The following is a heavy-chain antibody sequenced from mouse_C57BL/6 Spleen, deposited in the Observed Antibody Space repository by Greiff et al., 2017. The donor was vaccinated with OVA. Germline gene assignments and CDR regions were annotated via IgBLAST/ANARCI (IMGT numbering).Heavy chain of an antibody. CDR2: IYPGDGDT. V-gene: IGHV1-80*01. CDR1: GYAFSSYW. J-gene: IGHJ4*01. D-gene: IGHD2-4*01. CDR3: ARPPIYYDYDKDAMDY. Sequence: VQLQQSGAELVKPGASVKISCKASGYAFSSYWMNWVKQRPGKGLEWIGQIYPGDGDTNYNGKFKGKATLTADKSSSTAYMQLSSLTSEDSAVYFCARPPIYYDYDKDAMDYWGQGTSVTVSS.